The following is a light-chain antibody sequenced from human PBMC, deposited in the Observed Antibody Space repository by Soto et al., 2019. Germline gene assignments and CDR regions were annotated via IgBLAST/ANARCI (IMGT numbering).Light chain of an antibody. J-gene: IGLJ3*02. CDR3: VLLYGGAWV. Sequence: QTVVTQEPSLTVSPGGTVTLTCALTTGAVTSDYYPNWFQRRPGQALRTLIYRTSNKHSWAPARFSGSLLGGKAALTLSGVQPEDEADYYCVLLYGGAWVFGGGTKVTVL. CDR2: RTS. V-gene: IGLV7-43*01. CDR1: TGAVTSDYY.